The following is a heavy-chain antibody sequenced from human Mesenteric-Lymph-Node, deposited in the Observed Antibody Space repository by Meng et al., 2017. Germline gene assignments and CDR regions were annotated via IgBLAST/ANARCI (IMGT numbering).Heavy chain of an antibody. CDR1: GGSISSGGYS. CDR2: IYSSGST. J-gene: IGHJ4*02. Sequence: QVQLQEAGPGLVKHSQTLSRTGTVSGGSISSGGYSWIWIRQPPGKGLEWIGYIYSSGSTYYNPSLKSRITISVDTSKNQFSLRLTSVTAADTAVYYCAGDRRGVATVDYWGQGTLVTVSS. CDR3: AGDRRGVATVDY. V-gene: IGHV4-30-4*01. D-gene: IGHD5-12*01.